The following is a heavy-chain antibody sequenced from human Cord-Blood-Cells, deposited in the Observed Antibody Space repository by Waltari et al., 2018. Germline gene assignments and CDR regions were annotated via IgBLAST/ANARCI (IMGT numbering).Heavy chain of an antibody. CDR1: GYTFTGYY. J-gene: IGHJ3*02. Sequence: QVQLVQSGAEVKKPGASVKVSCKASGYTFTGYYMHWVRQAPGQGLEWMGWTNPNRGGKNYAQKFQGRVTMTRDTSISTAYMELGRLRSDDTAVYYCARDGTRVGDAFDIWGQGTMVTVSS. CDR2: TNPNRGGK. V-gene: IGHV1-2*02. CDR3: ARDGTRVGDAFDI. D-gene: IGHD1-1*01.